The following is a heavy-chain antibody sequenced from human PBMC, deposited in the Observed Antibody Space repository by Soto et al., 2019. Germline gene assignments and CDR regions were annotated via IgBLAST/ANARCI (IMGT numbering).Heavy chain of an antibody. CDR1: GGPISTYY. J-gene: IGHJ3*02. CDR3: ARDAGYQLTGAFDI. D-gene: IGHD5-18*01. CDR2: ISYIGTA. Sequence: QVQLQESGPGLVKPSETLSLTCVVSGGPISTYYWSWIRQSPGKGLEWIGFISYIGTAEYNPSLKSRAPISVETSKRQLSLRLTSVSAADTAVYYCARDAGYQLTGAFDIWGQGTMVAVSS. V-gene: IGHV4-59*01.